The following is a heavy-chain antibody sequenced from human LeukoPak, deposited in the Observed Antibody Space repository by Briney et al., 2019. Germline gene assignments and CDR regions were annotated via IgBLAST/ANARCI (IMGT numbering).Heavy chain of an antibody. D-gene: IGHD1/OR15-1a*01. CDR2: ITGSSSSA. CDR1: GSRFSDYA. V-gene: IGHV3-48*01. J-gene: IGHJ6*03. Sequence: GGSLRLSCAASGSRFSDYAMNWVRQAPGKGLEWVTHITGSSSSAYYADSVKGRFTISRDNAENSLHLQMSSLRAEDTAVYYCVRDNNWNTYYMDVWGKGTTVTVSS. CDR3: VRDNNWNTYYMDV.